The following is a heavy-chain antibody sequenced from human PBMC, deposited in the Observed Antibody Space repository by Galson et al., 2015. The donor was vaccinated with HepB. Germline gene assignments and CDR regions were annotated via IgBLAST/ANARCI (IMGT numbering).Heavy chain of an antibody. J-gene: IGHJ6*03. D-gene: IGHD2-2*01. V-gene: IGHV5-10-1*01. Sequence: QSGAEVKKPGESLRISCKGSGYSFTSYWISWVRQMPGKGLEWMGRIDPSDSYTNYSPSFQGHVTISADKSISTAYLQWSSLKASDTAMYYCARHDRGSNCSSTSCLYYYYYYMDVWGEGTTVTVSS. CDR1: GYSFTSYW. CDR3: ARHDRGSNCSSTSCLYYYYYYMDV. CDR2: IDPSDSYT.